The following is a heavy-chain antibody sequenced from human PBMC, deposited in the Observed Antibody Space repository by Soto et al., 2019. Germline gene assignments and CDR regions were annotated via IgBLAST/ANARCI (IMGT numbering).Heavy chain of an antibody. CDR3: AGGVQCSRYFDL. J-gene: IGHJ2*01. V-gene: IGHV3-74*01. Sequence: EVKLVESGGGLVQPGGSLRLSCAASGFVFSSYWMHWVRQAPGKGLVWVSRVNSDGSGTTYADSVNGRFTISRDNANNMLYLQMNGLRVEDTDVYYCAGGVQCSRYFDLCGRCTLVTVSS. CDR1: GFVFSSYW. D-gene: IGHD6-19*01. CDR2: VNSDGSGT.